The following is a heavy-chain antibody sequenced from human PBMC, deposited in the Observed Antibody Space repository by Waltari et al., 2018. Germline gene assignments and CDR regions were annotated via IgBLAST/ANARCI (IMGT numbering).Heavy chain of an antibody. CDR2: IYDSGST. D-gene: IGHD6-13*01. CDR1: GGSISSSSYY. V-gene: IGHV4-39*01. Sequence: QLQLQESGPGLVKPSETLSLTCTVSGGSISSSSYYWGWIRQPPGKGLEWNGSIYDSGSTYYNPSLKRRVTISVDTSKNQFSLTLSSVTAADTAVYYCAKSGIAAAGLTWFDPWGQGTLVTVSS. J-gene: IGHJ5*02. CDR3: AKSGIAAAGLTWFDP.